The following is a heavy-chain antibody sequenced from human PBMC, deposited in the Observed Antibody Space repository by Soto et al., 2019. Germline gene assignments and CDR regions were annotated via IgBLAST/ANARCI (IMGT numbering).Heavy chain of an antibody. CDR1: GCTFGTYA. Sequence: EVQLLESGGGLVQPGGSLRLSCAAAGCTFGTYAMKWLRQAPGRGLECVSFISGSGRTTYYAESVKGRFTVSRDNSKSTMYLQMNSLRAEDTALYYCAKFRGPSYSYYYMDVWGKGTTVTVSS. D-gene: IGHD3-16*01. CDR2: ISGSGRTT. CDR3: AKFRGPSYSYYYMDV. V-gene: IGHV3-23*01. J-gene: IGHJ6*03.